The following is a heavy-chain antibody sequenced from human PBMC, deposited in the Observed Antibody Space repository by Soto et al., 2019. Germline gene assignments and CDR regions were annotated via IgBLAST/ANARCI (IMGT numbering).Heavy chain of an antibody. Sequence: GESLKISCRGSGYRFTGFWLNWVRQRPGKGLEWVGRIDPNDSFINYSPPFEGHVTISADKSISTAYLQWPRLQAADTAIYYCARPASGGSRDAFDIWGQGTMVTVSS. CDR1: GYRFTGFW. J-gene: IGHJ3*02. V-gene: IGHV5-10-1*01. D-gene: IGHD2-15*01. CDR3: ARPASGGSRDAFDI. CDR2: IDPNDSFI.